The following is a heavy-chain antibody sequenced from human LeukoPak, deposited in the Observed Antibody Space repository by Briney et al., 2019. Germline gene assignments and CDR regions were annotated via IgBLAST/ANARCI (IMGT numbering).Heavy chain of an antibody. V-gene: IGHV4-4*02. D-gene: IGHD3-3*01. J-gene: IGHJ6*02. CDR1: GGSISSSNW. CDR3: ARDGSADRITIFGVPTYYYYYYGMDV. CDR2: IYHSGST. Sequence: NPSETLSLTCTVSGGSISSSNWWSWVRQPPGKGLEWIGEIYHSGSTNYNPSLKSRVTISVDKSKNQFSLKLSSVTAADTAVYYCARDGSADRITIFGVPTYYYYYYGMDVWGQGTTVTVSS.